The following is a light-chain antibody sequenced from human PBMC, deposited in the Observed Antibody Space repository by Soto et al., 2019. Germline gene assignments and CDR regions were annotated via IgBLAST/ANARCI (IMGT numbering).Light chain of an antibody. V-gene: IGLV2-8*01. CDR3: SSYAGSNTFVV. CDR2: EVI. CDR1: SSDVGACNS. J-gene: IGLJ2*01. Sequence: QSVLTQPPSASGSPGQSVTISCTGTSSDVGACNSVSWYQQHPGKAPKLMIYEVIKRPSGVPDRFSGSKSDNTASLTVSGLQAEDEAVYYCSSYAGSNTFVVFGGGTKLTVL.